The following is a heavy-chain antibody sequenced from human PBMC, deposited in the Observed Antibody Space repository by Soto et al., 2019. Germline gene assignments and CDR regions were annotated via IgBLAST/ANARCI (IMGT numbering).Heavy chain of an antibody. Sequence: PAGSLRLSCAASGFTFANAWMSWVRQAPGKGLEWVGRVRSKADGGTTDYAAPVKGRFTISRDDSENTLYLQMNSLKIDDTAVYYCRRDWDYPVLWGQGTLVTVSS. V-gene: IGHV3-15*01. CDR1: GFTFANAW. D-gene: IGHD1-7*01. CDR2: VRSKADGGTT. CDR3: RRDWDYPVL. J-gene: IGHJ4*02.